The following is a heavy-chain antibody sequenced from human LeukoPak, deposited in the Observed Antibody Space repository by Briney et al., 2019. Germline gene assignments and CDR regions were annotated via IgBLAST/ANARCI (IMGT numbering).Heavy chain of an antibody. J-gene: IGHJ4*02. CDR1: GYTFTGYY. CDR3: ARDLTRIAVAGTGNY. CDR2: INPISGVT. V-gene: IGHV1-2*07. Sequence: ASVKVSCKASGYTFTGYYMHWVRQAPGQGLEWMGWINPISGVTNYAHDFQVRVTVTRDTSISTAYMELSRLRSDDTAVYYCARDLTRIAVAGTGNYWGQGTLVTVSS. D-gene: IGHD6-19*01.